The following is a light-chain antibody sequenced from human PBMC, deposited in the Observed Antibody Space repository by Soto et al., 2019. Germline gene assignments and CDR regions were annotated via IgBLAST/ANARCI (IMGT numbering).Light chain of an antibody. J-gene: IGLJ1*01. CDR1: SSDVGGYNF. Sequence: QSALTQPASVSGSPGQSITISCTGSSSDVGGYNFVSWYQHHPGNAPKLILYEVTTRPSGVSSRFSGSKSGNTASLTISGLQADDEANYYCSPYTRSTTPYLFATGTKVTVL. CDR3: SPYTRSTTPYL. V-gene: IGLV2-14*01. CDR2: EVT.